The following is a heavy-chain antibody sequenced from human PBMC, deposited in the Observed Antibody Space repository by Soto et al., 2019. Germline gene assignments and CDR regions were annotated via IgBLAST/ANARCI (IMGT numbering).Heavy chain of an antibody. CDR1: GFTFSSYA. V-gene: IGHV3-23*01. D-gene: IGHD6-13*01. J-gene: IGHJ6*02. Sequence: EVQLLESGGGLVQPGGSLRLSCAASGFTFSSYAMSWVRQAPGKGLEWVSAISGSGGSTYYADSVKGRFTISRDNSKNTLYLQMNSLKTEDTAVYYCTTGGAAAHYYYYGMDAWGQGTTVTVSS. CDR2: ISGSGGST. CDR3: TTGGAAAHYYYYGMDA.